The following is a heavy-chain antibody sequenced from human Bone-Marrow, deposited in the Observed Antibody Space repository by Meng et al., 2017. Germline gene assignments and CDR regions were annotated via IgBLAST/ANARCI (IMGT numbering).Heavy chain of an antibody. D-gene: IGHD1-7*01. CDR3: ARRVHDGTGHHYFDS. CDR1: VGSTTSTSYY. J-gene: IGHJ4*02. CDR2: IGYSGTI. Sequence: QLQLQESGPGLVKPSETLSLTCTVSVGSTTSTSYYWDWIRQSPAKGLEWIGTIGYSGTIVYNPSLSSRVTMTLDTSKNQFSLKLSSVTAPDTAVYYCARRVHDGTGHHYFDSWGQGTLVTVSS. V-gene: IGHV4-39*01.